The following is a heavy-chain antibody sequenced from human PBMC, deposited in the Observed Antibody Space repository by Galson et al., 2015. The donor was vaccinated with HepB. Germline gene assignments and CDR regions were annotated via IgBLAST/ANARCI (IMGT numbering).Heavy chain of an antibody. V-gene: IGHV6-1*01. CDR1: GDSVSSNSAA. J-gene: IGHJ4*02. D-gene: IGHD3-22*01. CDR3: ARGVIDFYDTSGYFDY. CDR2: TNYRSKWYN. Sequence: CAISGDSVSSNSAAWNWIRQSPSRGLEWLGRTNYRSKWYNDYAVSVKSQITINPDTSKNQFSLQLNSVTPEDTAVYYCARGVIDFYDTSGYFDYWGQGTLVTVSS.